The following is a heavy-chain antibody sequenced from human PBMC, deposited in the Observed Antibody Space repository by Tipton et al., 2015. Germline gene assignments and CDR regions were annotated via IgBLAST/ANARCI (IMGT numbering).Heavy chain of an antibody. D-gene: IGHD2-2*01. J-gene: IGHJ4*02. CDR3: ATDSPGKYPFEY. CDR2: ISSSSSTI. CDR1: GFTFSSYS. Sequence: SLRLSCAASGFTFSSYSMNWVRQAPGKGLEWVSYISSSSSTIYYADSVKGRFTISRDNAKNSLYLQMNSLRDEDTAVYYCATDSPGKYPFEYWGQGTLVTVSS. V-gene: IGHV3-48*02.